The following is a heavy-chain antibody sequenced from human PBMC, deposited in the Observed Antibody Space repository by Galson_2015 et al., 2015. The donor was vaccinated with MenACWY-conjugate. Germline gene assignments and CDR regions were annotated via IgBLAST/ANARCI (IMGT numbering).Heavy chain of an antibody. D-gene: IGHD6-13*01. CDR1: GFTVSSNY. Sequence: SLRLSCAASGFTVSSNYMSWVRQAPGKGLEWVSVIYSGGSTYYADSVKGLFTITRDNSKNTLYLQMNSLRAEDTAVYYCAREVAAAGYYYGMDVWGQGTTVTVSS. J-gene: IGHJ6*02. CDR3: AREVAAAGYYYGMDV. V-gene: IGHV3-53*01. CDR2: IYSGGST.